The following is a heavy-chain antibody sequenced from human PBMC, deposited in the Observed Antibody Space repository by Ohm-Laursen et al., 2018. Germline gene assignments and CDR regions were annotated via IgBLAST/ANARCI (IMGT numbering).Heavy chain of an antibody. J-gene: IGHJ4*02. D-gene: IGHD6-19*01. Sequence: SVNGRFTISRDNTKNSLYLQMNSLRAEDTAVYPCASELAVSGPEEGWGQGTLVTVSS. CDR3: ASELAVSGPEEG. V-gene: IGHV3-48*03.